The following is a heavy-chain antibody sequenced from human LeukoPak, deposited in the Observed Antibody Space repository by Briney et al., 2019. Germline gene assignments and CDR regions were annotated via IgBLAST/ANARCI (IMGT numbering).Heavy chain of an antibody. CDR1: GYTFTSYG. V-gene: IGHV1-18*01. J-gene: IGHJ3*02. CDR3: ASYYGSGSYEGSDHAFDI. D-gene: IGHD3-10*01. CDR2: ISACNGNT. Sequence: GASVKVSCKASGYTFTSYGISWVRQAPGQGLEWMGWISACNGNTNYAQKLQGRVTMTTDTSTSTAYMELRSLRSDDTAVYYCASYYGSGSYEGSDHAFDIWGQGTMVTVSS.